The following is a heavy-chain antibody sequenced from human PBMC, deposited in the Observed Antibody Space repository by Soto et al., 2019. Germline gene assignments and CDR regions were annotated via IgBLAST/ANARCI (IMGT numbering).Heavy chain of an antibody. CDR1: GYTFTSRY. CDR2: INAGNGNT. CDR3: ARAWVVVTAPDY. Sequence: ASVKVSCKASGYTFTSRYMHWVRQAPGQRLEWMGWINAGNGNTKYSQKFQGRVTITRDTSASTAYMELSSLRSEDTAVYYCARAWVVVTAPDYWGQGTLVTVSS. D-gene: IGHD2-21*02. J-gene: IGHJ4*02. V-gene: IGHV1-3*01.